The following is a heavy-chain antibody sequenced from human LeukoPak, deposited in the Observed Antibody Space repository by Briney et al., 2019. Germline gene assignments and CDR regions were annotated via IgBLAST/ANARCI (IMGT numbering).Heavy chain of an antibody. V-gene: IGHV3-66*01. Sequence: GSLRLSCAASGFTVSTNYMSWVRQAPGKGLEWVSVIYSGDTTFYADSVRGKFTISRDNSKNTLYLQMNSLRAEDTAVYYCASILRSSSGYYFDYRGQGTLVTVSS. CDR3: ASILRSSSGYYFDY. J-gene: IGHJ4*02. D-gene: IGHD3-10*01. CDR1: GFTVSTNY. CDR2: IYSGDTT.